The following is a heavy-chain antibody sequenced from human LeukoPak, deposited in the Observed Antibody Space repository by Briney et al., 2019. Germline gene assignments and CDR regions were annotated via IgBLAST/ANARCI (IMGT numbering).Heavy chain of an antibody. CDR3: AKNGQQLVGGAGYFDY. J-gene: IGHJ4*02. CDR2: INGISDSGRT. D-gene: IGHD6-13*01. Sequence: QPGGSLRLSCAASGFTFSEYAMSWVRQAPGKGLEWVSAINGISDSGRTYFADSVKGRFTISRDNSKNTMYLQMSSLRVEDTAVYYCAKNGQQLVGGAGYFDYWGQGTLVTVSS. V-gene: IGHV3-23*01. CDR1: GFTFSEYA.